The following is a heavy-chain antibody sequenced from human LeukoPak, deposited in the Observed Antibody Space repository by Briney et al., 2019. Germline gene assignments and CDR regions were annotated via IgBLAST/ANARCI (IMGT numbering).Heavy chain of an antibody. CDR1: GGSISSSSYY. Sequence: NPSETLSPTCTVSGGSISSSSYYWGWIRQPPGKGLEWIGSIYYSGSTYYNPSLKSRVTISVDTSKNQFSLKLSSVTAADTAVYYCARHGIVGATNPFDYWGQGTLVTVSS. CDR2: IYYSGST. D-gene: IGHD1-26*01. CDR3: ARHGIVGATNPFDY. V-gene: IGHV4-39*01. J-gene: IGHJ4*02.